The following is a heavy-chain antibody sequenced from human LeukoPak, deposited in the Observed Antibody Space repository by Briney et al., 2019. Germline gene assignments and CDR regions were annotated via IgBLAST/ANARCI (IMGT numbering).Heavy chain of an antibody. Sequence: PSETLSLTCAVYGGSFSGYYWGWIRQPPGKGLEWIGSMHHSGSTFISPSLNSRVTISMQTSKNQFSLKLGSVTAADTAVYYCTRSTHSIRAAGGFDYWGQGTLVTVSS. CDR1: GGSFSGYY. CDR2: MHHSGST. V-gene: IGHV4-34*01. CDR3: TRSTHSIRAAGGFDY. D-gene: IGHD6-13*01. J-gene: IGHJ4*02.